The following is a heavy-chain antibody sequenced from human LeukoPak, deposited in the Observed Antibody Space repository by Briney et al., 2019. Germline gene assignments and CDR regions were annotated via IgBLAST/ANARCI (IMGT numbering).Heavy chain of an antibody. J-gene: IGHJ3*02. D-gene: IGHD3-9*01. CDR3: ARDLNDILTGYHPLHGAFDI. V-gene: IGHV1-18*01. CDR2: ISAYNGNT. Sequence: ASVKVSCKASGYTFTSYGISWVRQAPGQGLEWMGWISAYNGNTNYAQKLQGRVTMTTDTSTSTAYMELRSLRSDDTAVYYCARDLNDILTGYHPLHGAFDIWGQGTMVTVSS. CDR1: GYTFTSYG.